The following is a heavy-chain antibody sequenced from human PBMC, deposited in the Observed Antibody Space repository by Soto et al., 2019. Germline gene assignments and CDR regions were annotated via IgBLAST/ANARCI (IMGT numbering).Heavy chain of an antibody. CDR2: VYYSGST. CDR3: ARTRMIESWIDY. D-gene: IGHD2-21*01. J-gene: IGHJ4*01. Sequence: SGCSIGTYYGSWIGQPPGKGLEWIGYVYYSGSTLYNPSLESRVTLSIDMSKKQVSLKLSSVIAADTAVYYCARTRMIESWIDYWGHGTLVTVSS. V-gene: IGHV4-59*01. CDR1: GCSIGTYY.